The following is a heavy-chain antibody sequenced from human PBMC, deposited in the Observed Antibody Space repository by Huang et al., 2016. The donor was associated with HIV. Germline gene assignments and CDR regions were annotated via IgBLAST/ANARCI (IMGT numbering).Heavy chain of an antibody. D-gene: IGHD5-18*01. CDR1: GFTFSHYG. V-gene: IGHV3-30*18. CDR3: AKQGYNYGPYFDY. J-gene: IGHJ4*02. CDR2: ISYDGSNK. Sequence: QVQLVESGGGVVQPGRSLRLSCAAPGFTFSHYGIPWVRQAPGKGREWVAIISYDGSNKNYADSVKGRFTISRDNSKNTLYLQMNSLRPEDTAVYYCAKQGYNYGPYFDYWGQGTLVTVSS.